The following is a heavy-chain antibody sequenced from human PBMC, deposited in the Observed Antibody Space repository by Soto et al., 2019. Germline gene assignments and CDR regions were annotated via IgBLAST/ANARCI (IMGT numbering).Heavy chain of an antibody. Sequence: GGSPRLSCAASGFTFSSYDMHWVRQATGKGLEWVSAIGTAGDTYYPGSVKGRFTISRENAKNSLYLQMNSLRAGDTAVYYCARVGITGDGSSRAFDIWGQGTMVTVSS. V-gene: IGHV3-13*01. CDR3: ARVGITGDGSSRAFDI. CDR1: GFTFSSYD. D-gene: IGHD7-27*01. J-gene: IGHJ3*02. CDR2: IGTAGDT.